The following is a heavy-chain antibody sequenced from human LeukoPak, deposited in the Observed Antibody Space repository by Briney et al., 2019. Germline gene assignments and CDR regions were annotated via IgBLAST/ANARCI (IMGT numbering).Heavy chain of an antibody. CDR2: FDPEDGET. Sequence: GASVKVSCKVSGYTLTELSMHWVRQAPGKGLEWMGGFDPEDGETIYAQKFQGRVTMTEDTSTDTAYMELSSLRSEDTAVYYCATDQPRIAAAGTLYFDYWGQGTLVTVSS. V-gene: IGHV1-24*01. CDR3: ATDQPRIAAAGTLYFDY. J-gene: IGHJ4*02. CDR1: GYTLTELS. D-gene: IGHD6-13*01.